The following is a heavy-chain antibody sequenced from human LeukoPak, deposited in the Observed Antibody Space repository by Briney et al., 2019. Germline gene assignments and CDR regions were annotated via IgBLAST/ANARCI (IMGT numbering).Heavy chain of an antibody. D-gene: IGHD2-2*02. V-gene: IGHV3-23*01. Sequence: PGGSLRLSCAASGFTFRSYAMSWVRQAPGKGLEWVSAISGSGGSTYYADSVKGGFTISRDNSKNTLYLQMNSLRAEDTAVYYCAKEPPRAPYQLLYENWFDPWGQGTLVTVSS. CDR3: AKEPPRAPYQLLYENWFDP. CDR1: GFTFRSYA. J-gene: IGHJ5*02. CDR2: ISGSGGST.